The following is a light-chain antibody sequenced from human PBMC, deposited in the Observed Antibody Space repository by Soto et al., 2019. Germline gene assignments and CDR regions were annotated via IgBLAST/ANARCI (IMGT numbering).Light chain of an antibody. J-gene: IGKJ1*01. CDR1: QSVSSNY. V-gene: IGKV3-20*01. CDR2: DVS. CDR3: KQYGSSPRT. Sequence: EIVLTQSPGTLSLSPGERASLSCRASQSVSSNYLAWYQQKSGQAPSLLIYDVSRRATGIPERFSGSGSGTDFTLIISRLEPEDFAVYYCKQYGSSPRTFGQGTKVEIK.